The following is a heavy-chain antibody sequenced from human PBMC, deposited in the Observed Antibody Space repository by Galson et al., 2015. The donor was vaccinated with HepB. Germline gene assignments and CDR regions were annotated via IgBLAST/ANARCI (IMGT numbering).Heavy chain of an antibody. J-gene: IGHJ4*02. D-gene: IGHD2-2*02. CDR3: AKGQYCSSTSCYTGFVDY. Sequence: SLRLSCAASGFTFDDYAMHWVRQAPGKGLEWVSGISWNSGSIGYADSVKGRFTISRDNAKNSLYLQMNSLRAEDTALYYCAKGQYCSSTSCYTGFVDYWGQGTPVTVSS. CDR2: ISWNSGSI. CDR1: GFTFDDYA. V-gene: IGHV3-9*01.